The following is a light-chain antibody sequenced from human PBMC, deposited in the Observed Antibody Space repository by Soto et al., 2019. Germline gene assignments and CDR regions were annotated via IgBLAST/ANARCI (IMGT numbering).Light chain of an antibody. Sequence: QSALTQPASVSGPPGQSITISCTGTSSDVGGYNYVSWYQQHPGKAPKLMIYDVSNRPSGVSNRFSGSKSGNTASLTISGLQAEDEADYYCSSYTSSSTWVVFGGGTKLTVL. CDR2: DVS. CDR1: SSDVGGYNY. CDR3: SSYTSSSTWVV. J-gene: IGLJ2*01. V-gene: IGLV2-14*01.